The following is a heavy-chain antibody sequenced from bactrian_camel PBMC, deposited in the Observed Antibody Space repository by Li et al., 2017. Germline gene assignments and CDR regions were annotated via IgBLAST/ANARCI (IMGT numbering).Heavy chain of an antibody. D-gene: IGHD2*01. V-gene: IGHV3S1*01. Sequence: HVQLVESGGGSVQAGGTLRLSCAASGYTYNRNCMAWFRQAPGKEREGVATMSTGTGSTYYADSVKGRFTISSDNAANTVYLQMNSLKPEDTAMYYCAARGPYCYTKLSVADFTYWGQGTQVTVS. CDR2: MSTGTGST. J-gene: IGHJ6*01. CDR3: AARGPYCYTKLSVADFTY. CDR1: GYTYNRNC.